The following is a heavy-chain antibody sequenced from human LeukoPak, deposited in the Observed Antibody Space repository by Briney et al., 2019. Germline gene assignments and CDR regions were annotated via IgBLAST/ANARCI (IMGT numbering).Heavy chain of an antibody. CDR1: GGSFSGYY. D-gene: IGHD6-6*01. J-gene: IGHJ4*02. Sequence: PSETLSLTCAVYGGSFSGYYWSWIRQPPVKGLEWIGEINHSGSTNYNPSLKSRVTISVDTSKNQFSLKLSSVTAADTAVYYSARGIAAQDWGQGTLVTVSS. CDR2: INHSGST. CDR3: ARGIAAQD. V-gene: IGHV4-34*01.